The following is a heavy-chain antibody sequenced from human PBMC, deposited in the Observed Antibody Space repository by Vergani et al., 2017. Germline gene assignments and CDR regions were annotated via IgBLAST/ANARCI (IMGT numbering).Heavy chain of an antibody. CDR1: GFTFSSYS. J-gene: IGHJ3*02. D-gene: IGHD2-21*02. Sequence: EVQLVESGGGLVQPGGSLRLSCAASGFTFSSYSMNWVRQAPGKGLEWVSYISSSSSTIYYADSVKGRFTIPRDNAKNSLYLQMNGLRAGDTAVYYCASRAYCGGDCYDGDAFDIWGQGTMVTVSS. CDR2: ISSSSSTI. CDR3: ASRAYCGGDCYDGDAFDI. V-gene: IGHV3-48*01.